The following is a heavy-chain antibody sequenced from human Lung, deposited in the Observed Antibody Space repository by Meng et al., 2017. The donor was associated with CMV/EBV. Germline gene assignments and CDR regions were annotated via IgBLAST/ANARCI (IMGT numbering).Heavy chain of an antibody. V-gene: IGHV1-69*05. CDR2: IIPIFGIA. CDR3: ARDRTGDCISTSCYNYYYYYGMDV. CDR1: GGTFSSYA. J-gene: IGHJ6*02. D-gene: IGHD2-2*02. Sequence: SXXVSCKASGGTFSSYAISWVRQAPGQGLEWMGGIIPIFGIANYAQKFQGRVTITTDESTSTAYMEVSSLRSEDTAVYYCARDRTGDCISTSCYNYYYYYGMDVWGQGTTVTVSS.